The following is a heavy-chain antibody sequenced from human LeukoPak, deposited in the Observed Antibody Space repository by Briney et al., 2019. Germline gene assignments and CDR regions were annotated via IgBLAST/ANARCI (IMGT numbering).Heavy chain of an antibody. Sequence: GGFLRLSCAASGFTFDDYGMSWVRQAPGKGLEWVSGINWNGGSTGYADSVKGRFTISRDNAKNSLYLQMNSLRAEDTALYYCARDSTGRITGTTIGGAFDIWGQGTMVTVSS. CDR3: ARDSTGRITGTTIGGAFDI. CDR2: INWNGGST. CDR1: GFTFDDYG. V-gene: IGHV3-20*04. J-gene: IGHJ3*02. D-gene: IGHD1-20*01.